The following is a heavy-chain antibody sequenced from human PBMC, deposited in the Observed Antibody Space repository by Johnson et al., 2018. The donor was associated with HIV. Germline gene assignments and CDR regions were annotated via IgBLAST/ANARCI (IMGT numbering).Heavy chain of an antibody. CDR3: ARVRGGRENAFDI. V-gene: IGHV3-23*04. Sequence: VQLVESGGGLVQPGGSLRLSCAASGLTFSSYAMSWVRQAPGKGLELVSAISGSGGSTYYADSVKGRFTISRDNSKNTLYLQMNSLRAEDTAVYYCARVRGGRENAFDIWGQGTMVTVSS. CDR1: GLTFSSYA. CDR2: ISGSGGST. D-gene: IGHD1-26*01. J-gene: IGHJ3*02.